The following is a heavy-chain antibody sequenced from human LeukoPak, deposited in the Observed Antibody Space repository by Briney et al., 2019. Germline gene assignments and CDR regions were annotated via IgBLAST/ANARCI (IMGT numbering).Heavy chain of an antibody. CDR3: ARVIITIFGVVIDDAFDI. J-gene: IGHJ3*02. Sequence: SETLSLTCAVYGGSFSGYYWSWIRQPPGKGLEWIGEINHSGSTNYNPSLKSRVTISVDTSKNQFSPKLSSVTAADTAVYYCARVIITIFGVVIDDAFDIWGQGTMVTVSS. CDR1: GGSFSGYY. CDR2: INHSGST. D-gene: IGHD3-3*01. V-gene: IGHV4-34*01.